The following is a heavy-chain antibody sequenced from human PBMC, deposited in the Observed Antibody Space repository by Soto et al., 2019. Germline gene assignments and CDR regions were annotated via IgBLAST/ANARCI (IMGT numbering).Heavy chain of an antibody. CDR3: AKDTVPVATPWFDP. D-gene: IGHD2-2*01. CDR1: GFTLTTYA. V-gene: IGHV3-23*03. J-gene: IGHJ5*02. Sequence: GGSLRLSCAASGFTLTTYAMSWVRQAPGKGLEWVALVWYDGSKTYYADSVKGRFTISRDNSKNTLYLQMNSLRAEDTAVYYCAKDTVPVATPWFDPWGQGTLVTVSS. CDR2: VWYDGSKT.